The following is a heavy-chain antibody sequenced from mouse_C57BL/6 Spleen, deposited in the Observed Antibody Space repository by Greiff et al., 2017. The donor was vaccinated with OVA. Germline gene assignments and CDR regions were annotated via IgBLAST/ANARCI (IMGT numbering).Heavy chain of an antibody. Sequence: EVQLQQSGPVLVKPGASVKMSCKASGYTFTDYYMNWVKQSHGKSLEWIGVINPYNGGTSYNQKFKGKATLTVDKSSSTAYMELNSLTSEDSAVYYCASMYYGSSSFAYWGQGTLVTVSA. J-gene: IGHJ3*01. CDR2: INPYNGGT. CDR1: GYTFTDYY. CDR3: ASMYYGSSSFAY. V-gene: IGHV1-19*01. D-gene: IGHD1-1*01.